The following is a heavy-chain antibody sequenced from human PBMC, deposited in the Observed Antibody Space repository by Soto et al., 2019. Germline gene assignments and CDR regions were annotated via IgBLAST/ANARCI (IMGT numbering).Heavy chain of an antibody. CDR3: ARDLGGGSYPNSDY. Sequence: QVQLVESGGGVVQPGKSLRLSCAASGFTFSSYALHWVRQAPGKGLEWVAVISYDGNNKYYADSVKGRFTISRDNSKNPLYPQMNSLRAEDTAVYYCARDLGGGSYPNSDYWGQGTLVTVSS. CDR2: ISYDGNNK. J-gene: IGHJ4*02. V-gene: IGHV3-30-3*01. CDR1: GFTFSSYA. D-gene: IGHD3-16*02.